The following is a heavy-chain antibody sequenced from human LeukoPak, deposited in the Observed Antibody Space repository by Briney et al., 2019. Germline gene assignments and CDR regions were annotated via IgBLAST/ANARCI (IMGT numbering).Heavy chain of an antibody. CDR2: ISGSGGST. V-gene: IGHV3-23*01. D-gene: IGHD3-10*01. J-gene: IGHJ4*02. CDR3: AKDRHMVRGVINY. Sequence: SAISGSGGSTYYADSVKGRFTLSRDNSKNTLYLQMNSLRAEDTAVYYCAKDRHMVRGVINYWGQGTLVTVSS.